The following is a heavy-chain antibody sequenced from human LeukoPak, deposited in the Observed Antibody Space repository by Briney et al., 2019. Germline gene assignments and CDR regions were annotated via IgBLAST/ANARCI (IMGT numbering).Heavy chain of an antibody. CDR3: ARRAGAYSHPYDY. V-gene: IGHV3-23*01. Sequence: PGGSLRLSCAASGFTFSSYGMTWVRQAPGKGLEWVSLLSGSGGSTYYADSVKGRFTISRDNSKNTLYLQMNSLRAEDTAVYYCARRAGAYSHPYDYWGQGTLVTVSS. CDR2: LSGSGGST. J-gene: IGHJ4*02. D-gene: IGHD4/OR15-4a*01. CDR1: GFTFSSYG.